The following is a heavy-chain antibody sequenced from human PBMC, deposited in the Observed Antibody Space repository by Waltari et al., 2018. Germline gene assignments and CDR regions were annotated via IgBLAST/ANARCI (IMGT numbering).Heavy chain of an antibody. Sequence: QVQLQQWGAGLLKPSETLSLTCAVYGGSFSGYYWSWIRQPPGKGLEWIGEINHSGSTNSNPSLKRRVTISVATSKNQFSLKLSSVTAADTAVYYCARSLNYDFWSGYYNVFDYWGQGTLVTVSS. CDR3: ARSLNYDFWSGYYNVFDY. D-gene: IGHD3-3*01. V-gene: IGHV4-34*01. J-gene: IGHJ4*02. CDR2: INHSGST. CDR1: GGSFSGYY.